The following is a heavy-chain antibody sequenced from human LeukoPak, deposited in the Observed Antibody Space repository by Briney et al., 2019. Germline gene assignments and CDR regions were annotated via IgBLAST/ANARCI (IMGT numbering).Heavy chain of an antibody. CDR1: GFTFSSYA. Sequence: GGSLRLSCAASGFTFSSYAMTWIRQAPGKGLEWVSGIGGSSGKIFYADSVKGRFTISRDNSKNTLYLQMNTLRAEDTAIYFCAKQPYQYVSGSPSWLDPWGQGTLSPSPQ. CDR2: IGGSSGKI. D-gene: IGHD3-10*01. V-gene: IGHV3-23*01. J-gene: IGHJ5*02. CDR3: AKQPYQYVSGSPSWLDP.